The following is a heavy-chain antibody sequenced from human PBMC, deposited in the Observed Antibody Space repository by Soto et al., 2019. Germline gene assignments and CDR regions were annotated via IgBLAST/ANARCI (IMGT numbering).Heavy chain of an antibody. CDR3: AREPRISATVWVWFDP. J-gene: IGHJ5*02. CDR2: INPGGGST. D-gene: IGHD6-13*01. Sequence: QVQLVQSGAEVRQPGASVKVSCKASGYTFTAYYMHWVRQAPGQGLEWMGIINPGGGSTRYAQKFQGRVTMTRDTSTTTVYMELSSLTSDDTAVYYCAREPRISATVWVWFDPWGQGTLLTVSS. CDR1: GYTFTAYY. V-gene: IGHV1-46*01.